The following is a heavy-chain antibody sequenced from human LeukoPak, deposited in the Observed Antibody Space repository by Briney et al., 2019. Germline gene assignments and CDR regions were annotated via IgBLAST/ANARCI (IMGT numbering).Heavy chain of an antibody. CDR3: ARLPVAVPGTYSDY. CDR1: GGSFSGYY. V-gene: IGHV4-34*01. CDR2: INHSGST. J-gene: IGHJ4*02. Sequence: SETLSLTCAVYGGSFSGYYWSWIRQPPGKGLEWIGEINHSGSTNYNPSLKSRVTISIDTSKNQFSLKLSSVTAADTAVYYCARLPVAVPGTYSDYWGQGTLVTVSS. D-gene: IGHD6-19*01.